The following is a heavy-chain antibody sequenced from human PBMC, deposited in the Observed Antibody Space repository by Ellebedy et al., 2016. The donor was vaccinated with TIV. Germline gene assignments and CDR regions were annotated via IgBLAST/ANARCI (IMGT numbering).Heavy chain of an antibody. Sequence: GESLKISCAASGFTFSKYWMHWVRQAPGKGPVWVSRINSDGSSTRYADSVKGRFTISRDNAKNTLYLQMNSLSAEDTDVYYCARAGNSGWEAYFDVWGRGTLVTVSS. CDR2: INSDGSST. CDR3: ARAGNSGWEAYFDV. J-gene: IGHJ2*01. V-gene: IGHV3-74*01. D-gene: IGHD6-19*01. CDR1: GFTFSKYW.